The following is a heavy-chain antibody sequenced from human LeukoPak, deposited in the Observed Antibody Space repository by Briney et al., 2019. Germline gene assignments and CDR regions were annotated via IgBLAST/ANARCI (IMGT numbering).Heavy chain of an antibody. CDR3: ARELFPRVHATPDWYFDL. CDR1: GYTFTSYY. Sequence: ASVKVSCKASGYTFTSYYMHWVRQAPGQGLEWMGIINPSGGSTSYAQKFQGRVTMTRDTSTSTVYMELSSLRSEDTAVYYCARELFPRVHATPDWYFDLWGRGTLVTVSS. V-gene: IGHV1-46*01. CDR2: INPSGGST. D-gene: IGHD1-1*01. J-gene: IGHJ2*01.